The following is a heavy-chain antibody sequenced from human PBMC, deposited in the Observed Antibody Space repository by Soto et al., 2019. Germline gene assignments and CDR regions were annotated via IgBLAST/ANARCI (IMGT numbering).Heavy chain of an antibody. V-gene: IGHV3-23*01. J-gene: IGHJ4*02. D-gene: IGHD6-19*01. CDR2: IRSFDYRT. CDR3: AKDVESGWYEAFDY. Sequence: VGSLRLSCTASGFAFSQYGMSWVRQAPGKGLEWVSSIRSFDYRTNYADSVKGRFTISRDNSKSTLSLQMNSLRAEDTAVYYCAKDVESGWYEAFDYWGPRTLVTVSS. CDR1: GFAFSQYG.